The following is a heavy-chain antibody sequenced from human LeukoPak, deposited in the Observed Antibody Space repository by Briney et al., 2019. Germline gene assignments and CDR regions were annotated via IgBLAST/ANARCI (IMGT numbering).Heavy chain of an antibody. J-gene: IGHJ4*02. CDR2: IIPIFGTA. Sequence: SVKVSCKASGGTFSSYAISWVRQAPGQGLEWMGGIIPIFGTANYAQKFQGRVTSTADESTSTAYMELSSLRSEDTAVYYCATGTPHYYDSSGFFLSGFDYWGQGTLVTVSS. CDR1: GGTFSSYA. D-gene: IGHD3-22*01. CDR3: ATGTPHYYDSSGFFLSGFDY. V-gene: IGHV1-69*13.